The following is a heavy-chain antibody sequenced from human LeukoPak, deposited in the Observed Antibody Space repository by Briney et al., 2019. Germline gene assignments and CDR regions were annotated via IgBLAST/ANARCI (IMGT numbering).Heavy chain of an antibody. CDR2: ISSSFYT. V-gene: IGHV3-21*06. CDR3: AGYNWFDP. CDR1: GFTLSSYS. Sequence: GGSLRLSCVASGFTLSSYSMNWVRQAPGKGLEWVSSISSSFYTYYADSVKGRFTISRDNAKNSLYLQMNSLRAEDTAVYYCAGYNWFDPWGQGTPVTVSS. J-gene: IGHJ5*02.